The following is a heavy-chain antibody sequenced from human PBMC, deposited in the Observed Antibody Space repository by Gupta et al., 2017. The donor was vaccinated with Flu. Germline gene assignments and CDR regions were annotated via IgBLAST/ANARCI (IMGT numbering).Heavy chain of an antibody. J-gene: IGHJ4*02. CDR3: AKDRSHIVVVVAANDY. V-gene: IGHV3-23*01. CDR1: GFTFSSYA. Sequence: EVQLLESGGGLVQPGGSLRLSCAASGFTFSSYAMSWVRQAPGKGLEWVSAISGSGGSTYYADSVKGRFTISRDNSKNTLYLQMNSLRAEDTAVYYCAKDRSHIVVVVAANDYWGQGTLVTVSS. CDR2: ISGSGGST. D-gene: IGHD2-15*01.